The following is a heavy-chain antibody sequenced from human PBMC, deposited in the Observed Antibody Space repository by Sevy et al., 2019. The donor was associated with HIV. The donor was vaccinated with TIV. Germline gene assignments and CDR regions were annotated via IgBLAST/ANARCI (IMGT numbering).Heavy chain of an antibody. V-gene: IGHV3-49*03. CDR2: IRSKTFGGKT. D-gene: IGHD3-9*01. J-gene: IGHJ6*02. CDR3: TRLRGTISAYYYFGMDV. Sequence: GGSLRLSCITSGFRFSDYALTWLRQAPGKGLEWVGFIRSKTFGGKTEYAASVKGRFTISRDESKSIAYLEMNSLKTEDTAIYYCTRLRGTISAYYYFGMDVWGQGATVTVSS. CDR1: GFRFSDYA.